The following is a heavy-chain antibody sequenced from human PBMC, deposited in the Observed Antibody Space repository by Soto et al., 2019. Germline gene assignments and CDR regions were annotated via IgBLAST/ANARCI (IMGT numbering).Heavy chain of an antibody. CDR2: IYYRGNT. D-gene: IGHD3-9*01. CDR3: ARQPGYYDILTGYSTYYFDY. J-gene: IGHJ4*02. V-gene: IGHV4-59*08. Sequence: PSETLSFTCTVSGGSISSYYWNWIRQPPGKGLEWIGYIYYRGNTNYNPSLKSRVTISVDTSKNQFSLKLSSVTAADTAVYYCARQPGYYDILTGYSTYYFDYWGQGTPVTVSS. CDR1: GGSISSYY.